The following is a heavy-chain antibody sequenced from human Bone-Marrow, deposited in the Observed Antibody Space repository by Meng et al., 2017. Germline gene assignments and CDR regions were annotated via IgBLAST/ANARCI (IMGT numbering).Heavy chain of an antibody. V-gene: IGHV5-51*01. D-gene: IGHD3-9*01. J-gene: IGHJ6*02. CDR1: GYSFTSYW. CDR2: IYPGDSDT. Sequence: GESLKISCKGSGYSFTSYWIGWVRQMPGKGLEWMGIIYPGDSDTRYSPSFQGQVTISADKSISTAYLQWSSLKASDTAMYYCARQFDILTGYYVPTKHYDMDVWGQGTTVTVSS. CDR3: ARQFDILTGYYVPTKHYDMDV.